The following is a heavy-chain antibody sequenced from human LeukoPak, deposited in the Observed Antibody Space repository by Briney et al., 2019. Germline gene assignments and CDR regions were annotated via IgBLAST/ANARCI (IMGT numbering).Heavy chain of an antibody. D-gene: IGHD2-21*01. CDR1: GFTLSIYA. V-gene: IGHV3-30-3*01. CDR3: ARSGIPIPLDY. Sequence: GRSLRLSCATSGFTLSIYAMHWVRQAPGKGLEWVATISHDGNRQYYADSVKGRFTVSRDNSKNTLYLQMNSLRAEDTAVYYCARSGIPIPLDYWGQGTLDTVSS. CDR2: ISHDGNRQ. J-gene: IGHJ4*02.